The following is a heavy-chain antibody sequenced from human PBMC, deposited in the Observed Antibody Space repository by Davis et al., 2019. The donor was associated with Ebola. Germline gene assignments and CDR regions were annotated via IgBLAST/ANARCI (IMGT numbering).Heavy chain of an antibody. J-gene: IGHJ4*02. D-gene: IGHD6-6*01. CDR3: ARGSSKYSSSSPENDY. Sequence: HTGGSLRLSCAASGFTFDDYAMHWVRQAPGKGLVWVSRINSDGSSTSYADSVKGRFTISRDNAKNTLYLQMNSLRAEDTAVYYCARGSSKYSSSSPENDYWGQGTLVTVSS. CDR1: GFTFDDYA. CDR2: INSDGSST. V-gene: IGHV3-74*01.